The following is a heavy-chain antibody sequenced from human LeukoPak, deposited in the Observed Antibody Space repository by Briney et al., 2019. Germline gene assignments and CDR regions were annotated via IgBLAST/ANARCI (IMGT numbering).Heavy chain of an antibody. CDR3: ARDGTAPGVYFDY. CDR1: GFTFSSYA. CDR2: INQDGSEK. D-gene: IGHD6-13*01. Sequence: GGSLRLSCAASGFTFSSYAMSWVRQAPGKGLEWVANINQDGSEKYYVDSVKGRFTISRDNAKNSLYLQMNSLRAEDTAVYYCARDGTAPGVYFDYWGQGTLVTVSS. J-gene: IGHJ4*02. V-gene: IGHV3-7*03.